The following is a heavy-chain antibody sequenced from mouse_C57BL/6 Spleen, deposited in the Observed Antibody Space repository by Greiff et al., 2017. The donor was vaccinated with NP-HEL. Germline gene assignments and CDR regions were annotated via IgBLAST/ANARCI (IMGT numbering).Heavy chain of an antibody. D-gene: IGHD1-1*01. V-gene: IGHV14-4*01. CDR2: IDPENGDT. CDR1: GFNIKDDY. J-gene: IGHJ2*01. Sequence: EVQLQQSGAELVRPGASVKLSCTASGFNIKDDYMHWVKQRPEQGLEWIGWIDPENGDTEYASKFQGKATITADTSSNTAYLQLSSLTSEDTAVYYCTTWGYGRSYNYWGKGTTLTVSS. CDR3: TTWGYGRSYNY.